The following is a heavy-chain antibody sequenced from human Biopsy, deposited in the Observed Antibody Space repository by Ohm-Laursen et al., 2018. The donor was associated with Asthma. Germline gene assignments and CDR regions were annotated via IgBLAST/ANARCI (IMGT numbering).Heavy chain of an antibody. CDR1: GFVFSQCG. CDR3: ARQSGQDYGDSSGFDI. Sequence: LSLSCAASGFVFSQCGMHWVRQGPGKGLEWVALVSSDGHNKYYEDSVKGRFTISRDNSRNRLYLQINRLTVEDSAVYFCARQSGQDYGDSSGFDIWGQGTKVAVSS. J-gene: IGHJ3*02. V-gene: IGHV3-30*03. CDR2: VSSDGHNK. D-gene: IGHD3-22*01.